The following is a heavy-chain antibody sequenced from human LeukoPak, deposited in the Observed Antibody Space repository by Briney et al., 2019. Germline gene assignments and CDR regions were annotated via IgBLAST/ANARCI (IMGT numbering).Heavy chain of an antibody. J-gene: IGHJ4*02. CDR1: GFTFSSNW. D-gene: IGHD4-17*01. CDR3: ARGQTTVTN. V-gene: IGHV3-7*03. Sequence: GGSLRLSCAASGFTFSSNWMSWVRQAPGKGLEWVANIKQDGSEKYYVDSVKGRFTISRDNAKNSLYLQMNSLRAEDTDVYYCARGQTTVTNWGQGTLVTVSS. CDR2: IKQDGSEK.